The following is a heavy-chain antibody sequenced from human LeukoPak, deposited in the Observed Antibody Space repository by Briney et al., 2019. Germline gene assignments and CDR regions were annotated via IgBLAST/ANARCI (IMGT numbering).Heavy chain of an antibody. CDR2: ISVSGGST. D-gene: IGHD3-22*01. Sequence: PGGSLRLSCAASGFTFSKYAMIWVRQAPGKGLEWVSGISVSGGSTNYADSVKGRFTTSRDNSKNTLYLQMNSRRAENAAVYYCAKSNYFDSGGYYFFDYWGQGTLVTVSS. V-gene: IGHV3-23*01. J-gene: IGHJ4*02. CDR3: AKSNYFDSGGYYFFDY. CDR1: GFTFSKYA.